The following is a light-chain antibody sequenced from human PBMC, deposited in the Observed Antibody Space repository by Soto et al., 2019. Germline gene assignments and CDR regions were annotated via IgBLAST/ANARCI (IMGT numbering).Light chain of an antibody. CDR2: KTS. CDR1: QSISSW. CDR3: QHYNDYSWT. V-gene: IGKV1-5*03. Sequence: DIHMTQSPSTLSASVGDRVTITCRGSQSISSWLAWYQQKPGKAPNLLIYKTSNLESGVPSRFSGSGSGTEFTLTISSLQPDDFATYYCQHYNDYSWTFGQGTKVQIK. J-gene: IGKJ1*01.